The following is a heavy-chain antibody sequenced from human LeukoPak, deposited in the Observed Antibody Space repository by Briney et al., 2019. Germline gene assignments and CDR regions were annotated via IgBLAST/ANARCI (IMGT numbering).Heavy chain of an antibody. D-gene: IGHD2-2*01. V-gene: IGHV4-39*01. CDR2: IYYSGST. J-gene: IGHJ4*02. Sequence: PSETLSLTCTVSGGSISSSSYYWGWIRQPPGKGLEWIGSIYYSGSTYYNPSLKSRVTISVDTSKHQFSLKLSSVTAADTAVYYCARTNQPFDYWGQGTLVTVSS. CDR1: GGSISSSSYY. CDR3: ARTNQPFDY.